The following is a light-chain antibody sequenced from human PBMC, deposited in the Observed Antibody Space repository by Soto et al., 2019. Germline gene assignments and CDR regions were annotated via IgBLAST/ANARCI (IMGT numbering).Light chain of an antibody. Sequence: EIVLTQSPGTLSLSPGERAILSYRASQSLSSSLAWYQQKSGQAPRLIIYGTSRRATGVPVRFSGSGSGTDFTLTISSLQSEDFGVYFCQQYDNWPWTFGQGTKVDI. CDR1: QSLSSS. CDR2: GTS. J-gene: IGKJ1*01. V-gene: IGKV3-15*01. CDR3: QQYDNWPWT.